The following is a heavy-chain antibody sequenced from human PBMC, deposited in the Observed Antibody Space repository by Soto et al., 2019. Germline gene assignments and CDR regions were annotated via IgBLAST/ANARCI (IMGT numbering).Heavy chain of an antibody. V-gene: IGHV1-69*13. Sequence: ASVKVSCNASGGTFSSYPISWLRQAPGQGLERRGGIIPIFGTATYAQKFKGRVTITADESTSTAYMEPSSLRSADTAVSYCATQRLDILPGQPPYYFDCWGQGTLVTDSS. CDR3: ATQRLDILPGQPPYYFDC. CDR2: IIPIFGTA. D-gene: IGHD3-9*01. CDR1: GGTFSSYP. J-gene: IGHJ4*02.